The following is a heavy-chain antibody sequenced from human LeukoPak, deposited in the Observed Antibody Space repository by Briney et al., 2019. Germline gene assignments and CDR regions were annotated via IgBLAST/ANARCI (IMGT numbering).Heavy chain of an antibody. V-gene: IGHV3-7*03. CDR1: GFTFSSYW. J-gene: IGHJ4*02. D-gene: IGHD3-22*01. CDR3: AKGDSVSGYYLYYFDY. CDR2: IKQDGSEK. Sequence: GGSLRLSCAASGFTFSSYWMSWVRQAPGKGLEWVANIKQDGSEKYYVDSVKGRFTISRDNAKNSLYLQMNSLRAEDTAVYYCAKGDSVSGYYLYYFDYWGQGTLVTVSS.